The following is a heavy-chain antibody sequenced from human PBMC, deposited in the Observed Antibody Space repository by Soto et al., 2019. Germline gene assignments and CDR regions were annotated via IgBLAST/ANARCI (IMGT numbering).Heavy chain of an antibody. J-gene: IGHJ6*02. CDR1: GGAFRNYA. Sequence: QVQLVQSGAEVKKPGSSVKVSCTASGGAFRNYAVSWVRQAPGQGLEWMGAVMPTFGAGVYAQKFQGRLTIFADEPTNTAYLNVSSLTSEDAAIYYCAASRGFYEAMDAWGQGTTLTVSS. D-gene: IGHD3-22*01. V-gene: IGHV1-69*01. CDR3: AASRGFYEAMDA. CDR2: VMPTFGAG.